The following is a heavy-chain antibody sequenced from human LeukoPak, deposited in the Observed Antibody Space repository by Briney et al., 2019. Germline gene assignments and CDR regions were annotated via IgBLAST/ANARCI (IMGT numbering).Heavy chain of an antibody. CDR1: GFTFSSYSMN. V-gene: IGHV4-39*01. CDR3: ARLGYGDYEWFDP. J-gene: IGHJ5*02. CDR2: IYYSGST. Sequence: PGGSLRLSCAASGFTFSSYSMNWVRQPPGKGLEWIGSIYYSGSTYYNPSLKSRVTISVDTSKNQFSLKLSSVTAADTAVYYCARLGYGDYEWFDPWGQGTLVTVSS. D-gene: IGHD4-17*01.